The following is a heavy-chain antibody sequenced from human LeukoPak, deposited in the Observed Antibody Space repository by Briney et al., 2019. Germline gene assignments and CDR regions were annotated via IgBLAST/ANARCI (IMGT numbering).Heavy chain of an antibody. Sequence: ETLSLTCTVSGGSISSYYWSWIRQPPGKGLEWVSVVYGDGSTYYADSVKGRFTISRDNSKNTLYLQMNSLRGEDTAVYYCARGEQWLAYFDYWGQGTLVTVSS. CDR3: ARGEQWLAYFDY. D-gene: IGHD6-19*01. CDR1: GGSISSYY. J-gene: IGHJ4*02. CDR2: VYGDGST. V-gene: IGHV3-53*01.